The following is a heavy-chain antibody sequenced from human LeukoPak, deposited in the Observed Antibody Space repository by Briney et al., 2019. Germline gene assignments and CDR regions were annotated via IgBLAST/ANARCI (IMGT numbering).Heavy chain of an antibody. CDR2: IYTSGST. D-gene: IGHD6-13*01. CDR3: ARDGRIAAAGPFDY. Sequence: KPSETLSLTSTVSGGSISSYYWSWIRQPAGKGLEWIGRIYTSGSTNYNPSLKSRVTISVDKSKNQFSLKLSSVTAADTAVYYCARDGRIAAAGPFDYWGQGTLVTVSS. V-gene: IGHV4-4*07. CDR1: GGSISSYY. J-gene: IGHJ4*02.